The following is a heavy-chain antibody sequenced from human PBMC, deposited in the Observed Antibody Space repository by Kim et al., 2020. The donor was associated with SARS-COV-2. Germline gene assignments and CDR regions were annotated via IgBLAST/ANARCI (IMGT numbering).Heavy chain of an antibody. V-gene: IGHV3-9*01. D-gene: IGHD6-13*01. CDR3: AKDRIAAAGTFDY. CDR2: ISWNSGSI. CDR1: GFTFDDYA. Sequence: GGSLRLSRAASGFTFDDYAMHWVRQAPGKGLEWVSGISWNSGSIGYADSVKGRFTISRDNAKNSLYLQMNSLRAEDTALYYCAKDRIAAAGTFDYWGQGT. J-gene: IGHJ4*02.